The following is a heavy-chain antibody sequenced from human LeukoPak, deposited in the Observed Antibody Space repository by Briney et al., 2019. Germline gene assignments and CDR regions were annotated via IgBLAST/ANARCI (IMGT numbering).Heavy chain of an antibody. Sequence: ASVKVSCKASGYTFTSYDINWVRQATGQGLEWMGWMNPNSGNTGYAQKFQGRVTMTRNTSISTTYMELSSLRSEDTAVYYCARQIYGDPGSVDYWGQGTLVTVSS. J-gene: IGHJ4*02. V-gene: IGHV1-8*01. D-gene: IGHD4-17*01. CDR3: ARQIYGDPGSVDY. CDR2: MNPNSGNT. CDR1: GYTFTSYD.